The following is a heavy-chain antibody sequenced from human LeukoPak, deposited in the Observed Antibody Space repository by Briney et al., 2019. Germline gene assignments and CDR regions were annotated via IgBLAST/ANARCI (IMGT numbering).Heavy chain of an antibody. CDR2: FDPEDGET. J-gene: IGHJ2*01. CDR1: GYTLTELS. V-gene: IGHV1-24*01. CDR3: ATRLDTIVGATSFIYWYFDL. D-gene: IGHD1-26*01. Sequence: ASVKVSCKVSGYTLTELSMHWVRQAPGKGLEWMGGFDPEDGETIYAQKFQGRVTMTEDTSTDTAYMELSSLRSEDTAVYYCATRLDTIVGATSFIYWYFDLWGRGTLVTVSS.